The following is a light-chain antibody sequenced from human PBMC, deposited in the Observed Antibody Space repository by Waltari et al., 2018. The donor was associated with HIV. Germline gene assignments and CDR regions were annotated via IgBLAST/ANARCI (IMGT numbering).Light chain of an antibody. J-gene: IGLJ3*02. CDR3: AAWDDSLSGRV. Sequence: QSVLTPPPSASGTPGQRVTISCSGSSSNIGSNNVYWSHQLPGTAPKLLIYRNNQRPSGVPDRFSGSKSGTSASLAISGLRSEDEADYYCAAWDDSLSGRVFGGGTKLTIL. V-gene: IGLV1-47*01. CDR2: RNN. CDR1: SSNIGSNN.